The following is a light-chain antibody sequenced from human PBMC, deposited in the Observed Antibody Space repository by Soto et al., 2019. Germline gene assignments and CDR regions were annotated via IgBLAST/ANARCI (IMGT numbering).Light chain of an antibody. V-gene: IGKV4-1*01. CDR1: QSVLYSSDNKNF. Sequence: DIVMTQSPDSLAVSLGERATINCKSSQSVLYSSDNKNFLAWYQQKPGQPPKMLIYLASTRGPGVPDRFSGSGSGTDFTLIISSLQADDVAVYYCQQYYSTPRTFGQGTRVEIK. J-gene: IGKJ1*01. CDR3: QQYYSTPRT. CDR2: LAS.